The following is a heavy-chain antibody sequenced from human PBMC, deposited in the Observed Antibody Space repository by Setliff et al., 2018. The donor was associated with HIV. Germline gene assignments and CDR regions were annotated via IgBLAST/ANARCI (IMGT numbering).Heavy chain of an antibody. D-gene: IGHD3-22*01. J-gene: IGHJ4*02. Sequence: ASVKVSCKASGGIFSNYAINWVRQAPGQGLEWMGWINPNSGGTNYAQKFQGRVTMTRDTSISTAYMELSRLRSDDAAVYYCARDRYHYGSSGYVRYFDYWGQGTLVTVSS. V-gene: IGHV1-2*02. CDR3: ARDRYHYGSSGYVRYFDY. CDR1: GGIFSNYA. CDR2: INPNSGGT.